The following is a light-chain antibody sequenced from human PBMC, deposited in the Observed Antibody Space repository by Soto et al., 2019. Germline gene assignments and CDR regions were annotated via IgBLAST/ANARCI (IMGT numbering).Light chain of an antibody. CDR2: EVS. CDR1: SSDIGAYNS. V-gene: IGLV2-14*01. CDR3: SSRTTSNPYV. J-gene: IGLJ1*01. Sequence: QSALTQPASVSGSPGQSITISCTGTSSDIGAYNSVSWYQQHPGKAPKLMIYEVSNRPSGVSNRFSASKSGNTASLTISGXXXXXXXDYYCSSRTTSNPYVFGTGTKLTV.